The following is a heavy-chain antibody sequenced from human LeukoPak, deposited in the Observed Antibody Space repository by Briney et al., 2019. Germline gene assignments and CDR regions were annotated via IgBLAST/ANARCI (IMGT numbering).Heavy chain of an antibody. D-gene: IGHD6-13*01. Sequence: SQTLSLTCAISGDSVSSNSAAWNWIRQSPSRGLEWLGRTYYRSKWYNDYAVSVKSRITINPDTSKNQFSLQLNSVTPEDTAVYYCAKYIAAAGRYYYYGMDVWGQGTTVTVSS. CDR1: GDSVSSNSAA. CDR2: TYYRSKWYN. V-gene: IGHV6-1*01. CDR3: AKYIAAAGRYYYYGMDV. J-gene: IGHJ6*02.